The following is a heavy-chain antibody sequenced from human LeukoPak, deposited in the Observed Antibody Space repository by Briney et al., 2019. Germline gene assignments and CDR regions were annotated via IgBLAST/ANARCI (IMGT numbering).Heavy chain of an antibody. CDR1: GGSISSYY. V-gene: IGHV4-59*01. J-gene: IGHJ4*02. Sequence: SETLSLTCTVSGGSISSYYRSWIRQPPGKGLEWIGYIYYSGSANYYPSLKSRVTISVDTSKNQCSLKLSSETAADTAVYYCARSTVGSLYGEFFQNWGQGTLVTVSS. D-gene: IGHD6-13*01. CDR3: ARSTVGSLYGEFFQN. CDR2: IYYSGSA.